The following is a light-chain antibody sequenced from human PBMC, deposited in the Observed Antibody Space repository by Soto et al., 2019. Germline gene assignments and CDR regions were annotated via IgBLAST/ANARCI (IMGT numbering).Light chain of an antibody. CDR2: EVS. CDR3: SSYAGSNNRGV. V-gene: IGLV2-8*01. J-gene: IGLJ1*01. CDR1: STDVGGYNY. Sequence: LTQPPSASGSPGQSVTISCTGTSTDVGGYNYISWYQHHPGKGPKLIIYEVSERPSGVPDRFSGSKSGNTASLTVSGLQAEDEADYYCSSYAGSNNRGVFGSGTKVTVL.